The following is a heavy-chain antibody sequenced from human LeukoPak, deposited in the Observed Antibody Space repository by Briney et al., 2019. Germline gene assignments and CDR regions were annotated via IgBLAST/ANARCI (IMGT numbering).Heavy chain of an antibody. CDR3: GKSGSYYASAFDI. J-gene: IGHJ3*02. CDR2: IRYDGSNK. V-gene: IGHV3-30*02. CDR1: GFTFSSYG. Sequence: GGSLRLSCAASGFTFSSYGMHWVRQAPGKGLEWVAFIRYDGSNKYYADSVKGRFTISRDNSKNTLYLQMNSLRAEDTAVYYCGKSGSYYASAFDIWGQGTMVTVSS. D-gene: IGHD1-26*01.